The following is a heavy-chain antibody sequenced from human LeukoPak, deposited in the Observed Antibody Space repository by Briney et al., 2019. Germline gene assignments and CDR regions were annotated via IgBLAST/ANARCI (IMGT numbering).Heavy chain of an antibody. CDR1: GGSITSISHH. D-gene: IGHD1-26*01. CDR2: TYYSTST. V-gene: IGHV4-39*01. Sequence: SETLSLTCTVSGGSITSISHHWGWIRQPPGKGLEWIGSTYYSTSTHYNPSLKSRATISVDTSKNQFSLKLSSVTAADTAVYYCARQTCYSGRCYNYYHYGVDVWGQGTTVTVSS. J-gene: IGHJ6*02. CDR3: ARQTCYSGRCYNYYHYGVDV.